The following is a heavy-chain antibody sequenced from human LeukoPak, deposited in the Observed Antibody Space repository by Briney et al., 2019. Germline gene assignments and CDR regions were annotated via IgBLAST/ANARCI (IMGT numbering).Heavy chain of an antibody. D-gene: IGHD2-2*01. J-gene: IGHJ6*02. CDR2: FYYSGST. CDR1: GGSISGYY. CDR3: ARTSPYFYYGMDV. V-gene: IGHV4-59*08. Sequence: SETLSLTCTVSGGSISGYYWSWIRQPPGKGLEWIGYFYYSGSTNYNPCLKSRVTISVDTSKNQSSLKLSSVTAADTAVYYCARTSPYFYYGMDVWGQGTTVTVSS.